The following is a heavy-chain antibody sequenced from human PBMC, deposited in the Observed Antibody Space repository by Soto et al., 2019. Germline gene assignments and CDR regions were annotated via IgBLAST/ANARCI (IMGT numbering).Heavy chain of an antibody. J-gene: IGHJ6*02. V-gene: IGHV1-69*13. CDR3: ARGYCSSTSCYGGGYYYYYGMDV. CDR2: IIPIFGTA. Sequence: EASVKVSCKASGGTFRSYAISWVRQAPGQGLEWMGGIIPIFGTANYAQKFQGRVTITADESTSTAYMELSSLRSEDTAVYYCARGYCSSTSCYGGGYYYYYGMDVWRQGTTVTVSS. CDR1: GGTFRSYA. D-gene: IGHD2-2*01.